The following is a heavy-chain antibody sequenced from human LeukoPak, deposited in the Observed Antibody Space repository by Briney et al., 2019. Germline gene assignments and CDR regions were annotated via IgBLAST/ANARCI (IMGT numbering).Heavy chain of an antibody. CDR1: GFTFSSYA. CDR3: AKGVDTAMVNPFDY. D-gene: IGHD5-18*01. Sequence: GRSLRLSCAASGFTFSSYAMHWVRQAPGKGLEWVAVISYDGSNKYYADSVKGRFTISRDNSKNTLYLQMNSLRAEDTAVYYCAKGVDTAMVNPFDYWGQGTLVTVSS. CDR2: ISYDGSNK. J-gene: IGHJ4*02. V-gene: IGHV3-30*07.